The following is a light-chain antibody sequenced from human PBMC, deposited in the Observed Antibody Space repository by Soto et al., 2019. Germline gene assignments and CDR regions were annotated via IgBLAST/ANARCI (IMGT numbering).Light chain of an antibody. Sequence: DIQMTQSPSSLSASVGDRVTITCRASQDISNYLAWYQQKPGEVPKLLIYAASTLQKGVQSRFSDSGSGTLFTLSINNLQPDDVATYYCQKYNSAPKTFGRGTRLEIK. CDR1: QDISNY. CDR3: QKYNSAPKT. CDR2: AAS. J-gene: IGKJ2*01. V-gene: IGKV1-27*01.